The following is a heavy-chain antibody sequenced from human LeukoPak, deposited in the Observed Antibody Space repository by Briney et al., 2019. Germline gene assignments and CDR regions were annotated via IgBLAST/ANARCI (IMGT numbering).Heavy chain of an antibody. V-gene: IGHV4-39*07. Sequence: SETLSLTCTVSGGSISSSSYSWGWIRQPPGKGLEWIGSIYYSGSTYYNPSLKSRVTISVDTSKNQFSLKLSSVTAADTAVYYCATTPPPYDFWSGYYYMAGFLFDYWGQGTLVTVSS. CDR2: IYYSGST. J-gene: IGHJ4*02. D-gene: IGHD3-3*01. CDR1: GGSISSSSYS. CDR3: ATTPPPYDFWSGYYYMAGFLFDY.